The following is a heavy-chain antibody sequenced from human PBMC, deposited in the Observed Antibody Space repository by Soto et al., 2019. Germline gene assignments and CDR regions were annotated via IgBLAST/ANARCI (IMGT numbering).Heavy chain of an antibody. J-gene: IGHJ3*01. Sequence: EVQLVESGGGLVQPGGSLRLSCAASGFTFSNYWMSWVRQAPGKGLEWVANIKQDGSQKWYVDSVKGRFTISRDNAKKSLCLQMNSLRIEHPLVYYWARGDNLDYSGPFSDAFDVWGQGTMVTVS. CDR3: ARGDNLDYSGPFSDAFDV. D-gene: IGHD4-4*01. CDR1: GFTFSNYW. V-gene: IGHV3-7*04. CDR2: IKQDGSQK.